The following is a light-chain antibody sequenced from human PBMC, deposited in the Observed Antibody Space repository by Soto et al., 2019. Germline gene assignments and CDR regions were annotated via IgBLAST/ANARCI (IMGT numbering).Light chain of an antibody. J-gene: IGKJ1*01. CDR3: QQYGRSPTT. V-gene: IGKV3-20*01. Sequence: EIVMTQSPATLSVSPGERATVSCRASQSVSSNVAWYQQKPGQAPRLLIYGASSRATGIPDRFSGSGSGTDFTLTISRLEPEDFAVYYCQQYGRSPTTFGQGTKVDIK. CDR1: QSVSSN. CDR2: GAS.